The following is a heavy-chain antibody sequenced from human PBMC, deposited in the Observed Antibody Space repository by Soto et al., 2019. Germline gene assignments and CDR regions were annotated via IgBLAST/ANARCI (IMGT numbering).Heavy chain of an antibody. CDR3: ARGYSSGFGAFDI. Sequence: SVKVSCKASGGTFSSYAISWVRQASGQGLEWMGGSIPIFGTANYAQKFQGRGTITADESTSTAYMELSSLRSEDTAVYYCARGYSSGFGAFDIWAQGTMVTVSS. V-gene: IGHV1-69*13. J-gene: IGHJ3*02. CDR1: GGTFSSYA. D-gene: IGHD6-19*01. CDR2: SIPIFGTA.